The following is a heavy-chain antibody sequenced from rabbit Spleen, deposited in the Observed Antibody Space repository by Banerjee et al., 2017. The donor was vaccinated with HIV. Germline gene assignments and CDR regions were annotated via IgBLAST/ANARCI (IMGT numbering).Heavy chain of an antibody. CDR3: ARGITYGYAGDAYPPYAMDL. CDR1: GFSFSSSYY. Sequence: QSLEESGGGLVQPEGSLTLTCTASGFSFSSSYYMCWVRQAPGKGLEWIGCIYTGSGDTAYASWATGRFTVSKTSSTTVTLQLNSLTAADTATYFCARGITYGYAGDAYPPYAMDLWGPGTLVTVS. J-gene: IGHJ6*01. D-gene: IGHD6-1*01. V-gene: IGHV1S40*01. CDR2: IYTGSGDT.